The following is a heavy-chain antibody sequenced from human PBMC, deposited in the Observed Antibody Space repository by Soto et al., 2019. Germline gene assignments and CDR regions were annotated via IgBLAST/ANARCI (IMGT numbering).Heavy chain of an antibody. CDR3: ARVKDSSGWYGNYYYYYMDV. CDR1: GFTFSSYW. V-gene: IGHV3-7*01. D-gene: IGHD6-19*01. J-gene: IGHJ6*03. Sequence: GGSLRLSCAASGFTFSSYWMSWVRQAPGKGLEWVANIKQDGSEKYYVDSVKGRFSISRDNAKNSLYLQMNSLRAEDTAVYYCARVKDSSGWYGNYYYYYMDVWGKGTTVTVSS. CDR2: IKQDGSEK.